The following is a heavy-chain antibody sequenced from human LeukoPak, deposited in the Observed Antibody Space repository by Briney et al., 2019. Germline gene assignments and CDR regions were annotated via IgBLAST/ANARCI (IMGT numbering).Heavy chain of an antibody. J-gene: IGHJ3*02. V-gene: IGHV3-21*01. Sequence: GGSLRLSCAASGFTFSSYSMNWVRQAPGKGLEWVSSISSSSSYIYYADSVKGRFTISRDNAKNSLYLQMNSLRAEDTAVYYCAREPEYSSSSVAFDIWGQGTMVTVSS. CDR2: ISSSSSYI. D-gene: IGHD6-6*01. CDR3: AREPEYSSSSVAFDI. CDR1: GFTFSSYS.